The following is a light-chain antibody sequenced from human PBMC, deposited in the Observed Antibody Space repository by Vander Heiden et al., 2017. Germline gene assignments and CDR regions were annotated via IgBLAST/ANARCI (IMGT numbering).Light chain of an antibody. CDR3: QVWDSSSDHVV. CDR2: DDS. Sequence: SYVLTQPPSVSVATGQTARITCGVNNIGSKSVHWYQQKPGQAPVLVVYDDSDRHSGIPERFSGSNSGNTATLTISRVEAGDEADYYCQVWDSSSDHVVFGGGTKLTVL. V-gene: IGLV3-21*02. CDR1: NIGSKS. J-gene: IGLJ2*01.